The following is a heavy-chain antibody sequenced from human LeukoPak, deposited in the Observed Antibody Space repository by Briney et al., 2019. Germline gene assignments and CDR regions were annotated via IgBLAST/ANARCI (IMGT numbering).Heavy chain of an antibody. CDR3: ARDHARYSSGWYYFDY. Sequence: SQTLSLTCAISGDSVSSNSAAWNWIRQSPSRGLEWLGRTYYRSKWYNDYAVSVKNRITINPDTSKNQFSLQLNSVTPEDTAVYYCARDHARYSSGWYYFDYWGQGTLVTVSS. CDR2: TYYRSKWYN. V-gene: IGHV6-1*01. CDR1: GDSVSSNSAA. J-gene: IGHJ4*02. D-gene: IGHD6-19*01.